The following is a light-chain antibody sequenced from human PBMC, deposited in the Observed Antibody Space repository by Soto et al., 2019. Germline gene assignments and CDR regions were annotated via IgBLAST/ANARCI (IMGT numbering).Light chain of an antibody. CDR3: QQYGSSPNT. Sequence: EIVLTQSPGTLSLSPGERATLSCRASQSISSNSLAWYQQKPGQAPRLLIFGASSRAAGIPDRFSGGGSGTDFTLTISRQEPEDVAVFFCQQYGSSPNTFGQGTKLQIK. CDR1: QSISSNS. CDR2: GAS. V-gene: IGKV3-20*01. J-gene: IGKJ2*01.